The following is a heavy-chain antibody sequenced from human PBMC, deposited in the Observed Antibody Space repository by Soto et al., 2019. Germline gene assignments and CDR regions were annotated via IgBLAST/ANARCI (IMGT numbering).Heavy chain of an antibody. CDR3: VRGGRNGNDGRDV. D-gene: IGHD1-1*01. CDR2: INSDGDST. Sequence: EVQLVESGGGLVQPGGSLRLSCECSGFTFSTYWMHWVRQAPGKGLVWVSRINSDGDSTRYADSVKGRFTFSRDNAKNTVYLQLSRLSAEDTAVYYCVRGGRNGNDGRDVWGPGTAVTVSS. V-gene: IGHV3-74*01. CDR1: GFTFSTYW. J-gene: IGHJ6*02.